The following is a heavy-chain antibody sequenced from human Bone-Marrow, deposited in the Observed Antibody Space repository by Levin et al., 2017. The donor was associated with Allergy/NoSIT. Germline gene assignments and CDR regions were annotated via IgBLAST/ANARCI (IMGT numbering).Heavy chain of an antibody. CDR1: GFTFTDYA. CDR3: ARHKDYGGNGYYYYGMDV. V-gene: IGHV3-9*01. J-gene: IGHJ6*02. CDR2: VSWNSGTI. Sequence: GGSLRLSCAASGFTFTDYAIHWIRQAPGRGLELVSGVSWNSGTIGYADSVKGRFTISRDNAKNSLYLQMNSLRTEDTALYFCARHKDYGGNGYYYYGMDVWGQGTTVTVSS. D-gene: IGHD4-23*01.